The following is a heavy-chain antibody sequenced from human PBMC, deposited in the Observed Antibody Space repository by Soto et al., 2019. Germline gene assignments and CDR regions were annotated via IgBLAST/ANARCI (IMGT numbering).Heavy chain of an antibody. CDR1: GFTFSSYG. D-gene: IGHD2-2*01. CDR3: AKDAVLGYCSSTSCNPTPGYYFDY. J-gene: IGHJ4*02. Sequence: GGSLRLSCAASGFTFSSYGMHWVRQAPGKGLEWVAVISYDGSNKYYADSVKGRFTISRDNSKNTLYLQMNSLRAEDTAVYYCAKDAVLGYCSSTSCNPTPGYYFDYWGQGTLVTSPQ. V-gene: IGHV3-30*18. CDR2: ISYDGSNK.